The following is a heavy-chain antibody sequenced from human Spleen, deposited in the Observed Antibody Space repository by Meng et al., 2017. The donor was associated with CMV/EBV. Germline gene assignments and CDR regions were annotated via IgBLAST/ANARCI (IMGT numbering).Heavy chain of an antibody. V-gene: IGHV4-39*07. CDR3: ARRGSGSYYRMAFDY. D-gene: IGHD1-26*01. CDR1: GGSISSSSYY. J-gene: IGHJ4*02. Sequence: SETLSLTCTVSGGSISSSSYYWGWIRQPPGKGLEWIGSIYYSGSTYYNPSLKSRVTISVDTSKNQFSLKLSSVTAADTAVYYCARRGSGSYYRMAFDYRGQGTLVTVSS. CDR2: IYYSGST.